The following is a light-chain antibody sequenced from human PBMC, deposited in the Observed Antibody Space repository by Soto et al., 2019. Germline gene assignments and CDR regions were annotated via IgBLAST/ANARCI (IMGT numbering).Light chain of an antibody. V-gene: IGLV2-14*03. CDR1: SSDVGGYNY. CDR2: DVT. Sequence: QSALTQPASVSGSPGQSITIFCTGTSSDVGGYNYVSWYQQRPGKPPKLMIYDVTNRPSGVSNRFSGSKSGSTASLTISGLQAEDEGDYYCSSYTNRNPVVFGGGTKLTGL. J-gene: IGLJ3*02. CDR3: SSYTNRNPVV.